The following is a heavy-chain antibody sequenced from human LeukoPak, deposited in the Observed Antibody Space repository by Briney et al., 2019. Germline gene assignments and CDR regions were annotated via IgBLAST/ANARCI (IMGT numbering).Heavy chain of an antibody. CDR3: AKDLYYYDSSGLALFAFDI. Sequence: GGSLRLSCAASGFTFSSYAMSWVRQAPGKGLGWVSAISGSGGSTYYADSVKGRFTISRDNSKDTLYLQMNSLRAEDTAVYYCAKDLYYYDSSGLALFAFDIWGQGTMVTVSS. D-gene: IGHD3-22*01. V-gene: IGHV3-23*01. CDR1: GFTFSSYA. J-gene: IGHJ3*02. CDR2: ISGSGGST.